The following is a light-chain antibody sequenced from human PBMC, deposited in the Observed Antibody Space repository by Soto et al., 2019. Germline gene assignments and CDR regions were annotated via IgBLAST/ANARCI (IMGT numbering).Light chain of an antibody. CDR1: QSIGSY. CDR2: GAS. V-gene: IGKV1-39*01. CDR3: QQSDSTPPT. Sequence: DIQMTQSPASLSASVGDRVTLTCRASQSIGSYLNWYQHKPGKAPKLLIYGASNLQSGVPSRFSGSGSGTDFTLTISSLQPEDFATYYCQQSDSTPPTFGQGTQLEIK. J-gene: IGKJ5*01.